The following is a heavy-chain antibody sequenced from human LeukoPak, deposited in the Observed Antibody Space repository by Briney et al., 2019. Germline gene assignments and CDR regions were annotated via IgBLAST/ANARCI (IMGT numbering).Heavy chain of an antibody. D-gene: IGHD6-19*01. Sequence: PGGSLRLSCAASAFTFINYGMTWVRQAPGKGLEWVSAISDSGAYTYYADSVKGRFTISRDNSKNTLYLQMNSLRAEDTAVYYCAKDGYTEWLGLYYFDYWGQGTLVTVSS. J-gene: IGHJ4*02. CDR3: AKDGYTEWLGLYYFDY. CDR1: AFTFINYG. CDR2: ISDSGAYT. V-gene: IGHV3-23*01.